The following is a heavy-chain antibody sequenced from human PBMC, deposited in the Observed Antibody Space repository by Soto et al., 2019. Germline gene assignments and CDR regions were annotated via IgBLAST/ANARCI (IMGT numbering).Heavy chain of an antibody. V-gene: IGHV1-8*01. CDR2: MNPNSGNT. CDR3: AREGVYSYGFDY. CDR1: GYTFTSYD. J-gene: IGHJ4*02. D-gene: IGHD5-18*01. Sequence: QVQLVQSGAEVKKPGASVKVSCKASGYTFTSYDINWVRQATGQGLEWMGWMNPNSGNTGYAQKFQGRVTMSRHTSISTAYMELSSLRSEDTAVYYCAREGVYSYGFDYWGQGTLVTVSS.